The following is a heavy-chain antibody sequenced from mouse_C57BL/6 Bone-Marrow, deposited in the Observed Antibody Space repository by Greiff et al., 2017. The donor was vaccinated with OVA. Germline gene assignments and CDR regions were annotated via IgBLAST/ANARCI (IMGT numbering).Heavy chain of an antibody. D-gene: IGHD1-1*01. CDR2: IDPSDSET. CDR3: ALYYYGSSPFAY. CDR1: GYTFTSYW. V-gene: IGHV1-52*01. Sequence: QVQLQQPGAELVRPGSSVKLSCKASGYTFTSYWMHWVKQRPIQGLEWIGNIDPSDSETYYNQKFKDKATLTVDKSSSTAYMQLSSLTSEDSAVYYCALYYYGSSPFAYWGQGTLVTVSA. J-gene: IGHJ3*01.